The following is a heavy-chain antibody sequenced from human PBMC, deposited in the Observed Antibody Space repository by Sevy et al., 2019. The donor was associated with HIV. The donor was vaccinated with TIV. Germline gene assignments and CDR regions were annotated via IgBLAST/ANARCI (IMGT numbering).Heavy chain of an antibody. Sequence: ASVKVSCKVSGYTFNTYRIHWVRQAPGQGLEWMGWVSPHNGDTNYAQRLQGRITMFTDSSTSTAYMELRNLRSDDTALYYCARAYCSGGRSYSLAYWGQGTLVTVSS. V-gene: IGHV1-18*01. CDR3: ARAYCSGGRSYSLAY. CDR2: VSPHNGDT. CDR1: GYTFNTYR. J-gene: IGHJ4*02. D-gene: IGHD2-15*01.